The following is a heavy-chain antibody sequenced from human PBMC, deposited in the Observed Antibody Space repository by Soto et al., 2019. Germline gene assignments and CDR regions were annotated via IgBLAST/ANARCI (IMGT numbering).Heavy chain of an antibody. CDR1: GGTFSSYA. V-gene: IGHV1-69*12. CDR3: AWGIVWGWDYYGIDV. CDR2: IIPIFGTA. J-gene: IGHJ6*02. D-gene: IGHD3-16*01. Sequence: QVQLVQSGAAVKKPGSSVKVSCKASGGTFSSYAISWVRQAPGQGLEWMGGIIPIFGTANYAQKFQGRVTITADESTSTAYMELSGVRSEDTAVYYGAWGIVWGWDYYGIDVWGQGTTVTVSS.